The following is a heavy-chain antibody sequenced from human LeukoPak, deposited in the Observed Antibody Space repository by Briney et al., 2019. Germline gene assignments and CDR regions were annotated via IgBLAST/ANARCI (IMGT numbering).Heavy chain of an antibody. V-gene: IGHV5-51*01. CDR2: INPGNSGI. Sequence: GESLKISCKHSGYNFAYQWIGWVRQMPGKGLEWMGIINPGNSGIVDTPSFQGQVSFSADRSTSTVFLQWGSLKASDSAMYYCSTRAFSDTSPVAWGQGTLVTVSS. J-gene: IGHJ5*02. CDR3: STRAFSDTSPVA. D-gene: IGHD3-22*01. CDR1: GYNFAYQW.